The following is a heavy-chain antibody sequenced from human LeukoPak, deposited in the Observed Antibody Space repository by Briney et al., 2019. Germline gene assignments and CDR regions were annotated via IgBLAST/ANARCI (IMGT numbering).Heavy chain of an antibody. CDR2: ISGSGGST. Sequence: GGSLRLSCAASGFTFSSYAMSWVRQAPGKGLEWVSAISGSGGSTYYADSVKGRFTISRDNSKNTLYLQMNSLRAEDTAVYYCAKALAGELLFSYFDYWGQGTLVTVSS. V-gene: IGHV3-23*01. CDR1: GFTFSSYA. CDR3: AKALAGELLFSYFDY. D-gene: IGHD3-10*01. J-gene: IGHJ4*02.